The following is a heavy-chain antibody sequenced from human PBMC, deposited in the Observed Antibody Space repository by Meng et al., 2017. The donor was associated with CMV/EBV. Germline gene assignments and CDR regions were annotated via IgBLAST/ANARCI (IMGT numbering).Heavy chain of an antibody. Sequence: LRLSCTVSGGSISSGDYYWSWIRQPPGKGLEWIGYIYYSGSTYYNPSLKSRVTISVDTSKNQFSLKLSSVTAADTALYYCARVTAVWGYYFDYWGQGTLVTVSS. CDR3: ARVTAVWGYYFDY. D-gene: IGHD3-16*01. J-gene: IGHJ4*02. CDR2: IYYSGST. CDR1: GGSISSGDYY. V-gene: IGHV4-30-4*08.